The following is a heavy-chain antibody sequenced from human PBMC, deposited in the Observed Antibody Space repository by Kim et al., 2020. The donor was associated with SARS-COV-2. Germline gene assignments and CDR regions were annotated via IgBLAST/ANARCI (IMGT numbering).Heavy chain of an antibody. Sequence: GGSLRLSCAASGFTFSSYAMHWVRQAPGKGLEWVAVISYDGSNKYYADSVKGRFTISRDNSKNTLYLQMNSLRAEDTAVYYCARDRKQQLVGFDYWGQGTLVTVSS. CDR2: ISYDGSNK. CDR1: GFTFSSYA. J-gene: IGHJ4*02. D-gene: IGHD6-13*01. CDR3: ARDRKQQLVGFDY. V-gene: IGHV3-30-3*01.